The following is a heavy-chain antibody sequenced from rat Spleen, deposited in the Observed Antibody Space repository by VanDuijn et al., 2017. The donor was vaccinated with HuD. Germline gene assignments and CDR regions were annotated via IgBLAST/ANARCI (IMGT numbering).Heavy chain of an antibody. D-gene: IGHD1-11*01. CDR1: GFTFSNYG. V-gene: IGHV5S13*01. Sequence: EVQLVESDGGLVQPGRSLKLSCAASGFTFSNYGMAWVRQTPTKGLEWVASISTGGGNTYYRDSVRGRFTISRDNAKSTLYLQMDSLRSEDTATYYCSTAAVGGYSSAYWGQGTLVTVSS. CDR3: STAAVGGYSSAY. J-gene: IGHJ3*01. CDR2: ISTGGGNT.